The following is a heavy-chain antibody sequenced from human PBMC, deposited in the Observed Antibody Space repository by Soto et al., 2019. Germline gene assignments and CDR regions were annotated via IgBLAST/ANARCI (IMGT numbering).Heavy chain of an antibody. Sequence: GGSLRLSCAASGFTFSSYAMSWVRQAPGKGLEWVSAISGSGGSTYYADSVKGRFTISRDNSKNTLYLQMNSLRAEDTAVYYCAKDFSVRGWELLMGSPAPPVGYYYGMDVWGQGTTVTVSS. CDR3: AKDFSVRGWELLMGSPAPPVGYYYGMDV. J-gene: IGHJ6*02. CDR1: GFTFSSYA. V-gene: IGHV3-23*01. CDR2: ISGSGGST. D-gene: IGHD1-26*01.